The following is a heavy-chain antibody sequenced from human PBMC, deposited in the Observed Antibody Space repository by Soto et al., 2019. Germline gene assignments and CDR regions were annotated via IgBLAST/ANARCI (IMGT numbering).Heavy chain of an antibody. CDR2: INHSGST. J-gene: IGHJ4*02. D-gene: IGHD6-6*01. V-gene: IGHV4-34*01. Sequence: LSLTCAVYGGSFSGYYWSWIRQPPGKGLEWIGEINHSGSTNYNPSLKSRVTISVDTSKNQFSLKLSSVTAADTAVYYCASTYSSSLNNFDYWGQGTLVTVSS. CDR1: GGSFSGYY. CDR3: ASTYSSSLNNFDY.